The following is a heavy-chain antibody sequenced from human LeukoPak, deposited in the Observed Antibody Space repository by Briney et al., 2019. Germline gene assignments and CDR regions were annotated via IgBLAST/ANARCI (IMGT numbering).Heavy chain of an antibody. D-gene: IGHD3-22*01. Sequence: PSETLSLTCTVSGGSINSNSYYWGWIRQPPGKGLEWIGSIYYSGSTYYNPSLKSRVTISVDTSKNQFSLKLSSVTAADTAVYYCARRGYYDSRGWFDPWGQGTLVTVSS. CDR2: IYYSGST. CDR3: ARRGYYDSRGWFDP. V-gene: IGHV4-39*01. CDR1: GGSINSNSYY. J-gene: IGHJ5*02.